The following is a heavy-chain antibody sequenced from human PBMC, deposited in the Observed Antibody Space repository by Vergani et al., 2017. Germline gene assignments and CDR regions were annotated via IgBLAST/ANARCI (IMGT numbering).Heavy chain of an antibody. D-gene: IGHD2-2*01. Sequence: QVQLVQSGAEVKKPGASVKVSCKASGYTFTSYTISWVRQAPGQGLEWMGRIIPILGIANYAQKFQGRVTITADKSTSTAYMELSSLRSEDTAVYYCAGGCSSPRCYGGRGGAQLNWFDPWGQGTLVTVSS. J-gene: IGHJ5*02. CDR3: AGGCSSPRCYGGRGGAQLNWFDP. V-gene: IGHV1-69*04. CDR2: IIPILGIA. CDR1: GYTFTSYT.